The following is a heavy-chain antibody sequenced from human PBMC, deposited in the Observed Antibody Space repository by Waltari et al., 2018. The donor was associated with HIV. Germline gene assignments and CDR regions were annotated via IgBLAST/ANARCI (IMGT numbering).Heavy chain of an antibody. CDR2: ISYNETNK. CDR3: ARIGTYYDMDV. V-gene: IGHV3-30-3*01. Sequence: QVQVVESGGAVVHPGRSLRLPWAASGFTFSSYAMHWVRRAPGKGVGWVSVISYNETNKFYGDAVKGRFTISRDNSKNTLYLQMNSLRAEDTAVYYCARIGTYYDMDVWGQGTTVTVSS. D-gene: IGHD1-1*01. J-gene: IGHJ6*02. CDR1: GFTFSSYA.